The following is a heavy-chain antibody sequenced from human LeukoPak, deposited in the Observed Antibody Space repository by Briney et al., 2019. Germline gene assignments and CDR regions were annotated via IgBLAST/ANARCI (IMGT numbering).Heavy chain of an antibody. CDR2: INSDGSNI. V-gene: IGHV3-74*01. J-gene: IGHJ4*02. Sequence: PGGSLRLSCAGSGFTFSSYWMHWVRQGQGKKGLLGVARINSDGSNIRYADSVEGRFTISRDNAKNTLDLQMNSLRAEDTAVYYCVRGAPFDYWGQGTLVTVSS. CDR3: VRGAPFDY. CDR1: GFTFSSYW.